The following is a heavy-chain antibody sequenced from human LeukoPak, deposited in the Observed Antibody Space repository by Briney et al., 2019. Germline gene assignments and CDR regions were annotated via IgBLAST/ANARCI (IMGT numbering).Heavy chain of an antibody. Sequence: GESLKISCAASGFTFSSYGMHWVRQAPGKGLEWVAVISYDGSNKYYADSVKGRFTISRDNSKNTLYLQMNSLRAEDTAVYYCAKAIAAAGLDYWGQGTLVTVSS. CDR3: AKAIAAAGLDY. J-gene: IGHJ4*02. V-gene: IGHV3-30*18. D-gene: IGHD6-13*01. CDR1: GFTFSSYG. CDR2: ISYDGSNK.